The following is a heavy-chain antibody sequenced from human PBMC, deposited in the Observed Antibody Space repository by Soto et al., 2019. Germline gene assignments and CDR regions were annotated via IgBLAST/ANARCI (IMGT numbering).Heavy chain of an antibody. D-gene: IGHD2-15*01. Sequence: GSLRLSCAASGFTFSSYAMSWVRQAPGKGLEWVSAISGSGGSTYYADSVKGRFTISRDNSKNTLYLQMNSLRAEDTAVYYCAKVKRCSGGSCYSGYFQHWGQGTLVTVSS. V-gene: IGHV3-23*01. CDR2: ISGSGGST. CDR3: AKVKRCSGGSCYSGYFQH. J-gene: IGHJ1*01. CDR1: GFTFSSYA.